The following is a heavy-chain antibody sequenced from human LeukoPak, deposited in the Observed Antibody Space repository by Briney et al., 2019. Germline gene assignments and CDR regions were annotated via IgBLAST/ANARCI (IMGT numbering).Heavy chain of an antibody. Sequence: GASVKVSCKASGGTFSSYAISWVRQAPGQGLEWMGGIIPIFGTANYAQKFQGRVTITADESTSTAYMELSSLRSEDTAVYYCARLSPRRRGYDYDDKQDMDVWGKGTTVTISS. D-gene: IGHD5-12*01. J-gene: IGHJ6*03. CDR2: IIPIFGTA. V-gene: IGHV1-69*13. CDR1: GGTFSSYA. CDR3: ARLSPRRRGYDYDDKQDMDV.